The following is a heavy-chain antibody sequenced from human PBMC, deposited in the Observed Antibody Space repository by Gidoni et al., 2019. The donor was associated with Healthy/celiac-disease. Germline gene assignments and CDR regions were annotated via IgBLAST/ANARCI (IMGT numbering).Heavy chain of an antibody. V-gene: IGHV3-23*01. J-gene: IGHJ4*02. Sequence: EVQLLESGGGLVQPGGSLVLSCAASGFTFSSSALTWVRQAPGKGLEWVSAISGSGGSTYYADSVKGRFTISRDNSKNTLYLQMNSLRAEDTAVYYCAKGIYCSGGSCYPSISYFDYWGQGTLVTVSS. CDR1: GFTFSSSA. CDR3: AKGIYCSGGSCYPSISYFDY. D-gene: IGHD2-15*01. CDR2: ISGSGGST.